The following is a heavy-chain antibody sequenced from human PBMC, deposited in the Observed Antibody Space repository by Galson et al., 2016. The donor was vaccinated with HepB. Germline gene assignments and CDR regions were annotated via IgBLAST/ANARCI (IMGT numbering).Heavy chain of an antibody. CDR3: ARLYGGRQWGFFDL. V-gene: IGHV4-31*03. Sequence: TLSLTCTVSGGSIISGGYYWSWIRQQPGKGLECIGYIYYSGSTYYNPSPKSRVVMSVDTSKNQFSLKLSSLTAEDTAMYYCARLYGGRQWGFFDLWGQGIFVTVSS. CDR2: IYYSGST. CDR1: GGSIISGGYY. D-gene: IGHD4-23*01. J-gene: IGHJ4*02.